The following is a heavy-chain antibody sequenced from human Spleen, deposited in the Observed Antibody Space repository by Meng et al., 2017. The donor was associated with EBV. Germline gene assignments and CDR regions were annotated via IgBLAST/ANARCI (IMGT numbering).Heavy chain of an antibody. CDR3: AHSGYSYGFDY. J-gene: IGHJ4*02. V-gene: IGHV2-5*02. D-gene: IGHD5-18*01. CDR2: IYWDDDD. Sequence: QITLKESGPTLVKPTPTLTLTCTFSGFSLNTSGVGVAWIRQPPGKALQWLALIYWDDDDRYSPSLKSRLTITKDTSKNQVVPTMTNMDPVDTATYYCAHSGYSYGFDYWGQGTLVTVSS. CDR1: GFSLNTSGVG.